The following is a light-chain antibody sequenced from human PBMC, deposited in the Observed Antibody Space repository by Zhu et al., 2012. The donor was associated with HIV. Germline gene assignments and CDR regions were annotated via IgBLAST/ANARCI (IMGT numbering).Light chain of an antibody. CDR2: AAS. Sequence: DIQMTQSPSSLSASMGDRVTITCRASQDIDIYLAWYQQKPGKVPRLLIYAASALQSGVPSRFSGSGSGTEFTLTISSLQPEDVGTYFCQKYTSAPPTFGRGTRGGDQT. CDR3: QKYTSAPPT. J-gene: IGKJ4*01. CDR1: QDIDIY. V-gene: IGKV1-27*01.